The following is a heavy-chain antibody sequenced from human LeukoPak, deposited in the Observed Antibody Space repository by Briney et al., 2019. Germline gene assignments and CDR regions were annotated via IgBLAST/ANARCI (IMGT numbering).Heavy chain of an antibody. CDR1: GFTFSAYE. D-gene: IGHD5-12*01. CDR3: EGDVWGYCGGTGCGLFFD. Sequence: GGSLRLSCEASGFTFSAYEMNWVRQAPGKGLESVSYISGSGNSTSYADSVKGRFTISRVNAKNSVFLQMNSLRPEDPAVFYGEGDVWGYCGGTGCGLFFDWGGEAMLTASS. V-gene: IGHV3-48*03. J-gene: IGHJ4*02. CDR2: ISGSGNST.